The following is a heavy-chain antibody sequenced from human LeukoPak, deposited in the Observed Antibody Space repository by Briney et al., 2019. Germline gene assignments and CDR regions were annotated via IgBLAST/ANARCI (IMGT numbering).Heavy chain of an antibody. V-gene: IGHV3-48*02. CDR1: GFTFSSFS. CDR3: ARSRCSGGSCYAWGAAFDI. J-gene: IGHJ3*02. D-gene: IGHD2-15*01. CDR2: ISSRSSTI. Sequence: GGSLRLSCVASGFTFSSFSMNWVRQAPGKGLEWVSYISSRSSTIYYADSVKGRFTISRDNAKNSLYLQMNSLRDEDTAVYYCARSRCSGGSCYAWGAAFDIWGQGTMVTVSS.